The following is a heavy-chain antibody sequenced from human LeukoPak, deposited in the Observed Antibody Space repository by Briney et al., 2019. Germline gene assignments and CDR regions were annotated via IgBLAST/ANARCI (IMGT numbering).Heavy chain of an antibody. CDR1: GFTFSSYA. CDR3: AKDVYYYGSGSYYNPFDY. V-gene: IGHV3-23*01. D-gene: IGHD3-10*01. CDR2: ISGSGGST. Sequence: GGSLRLSCAASGFTFSSYAMSWVRQAPGKGLEWVSAISGSGGSTYYADSVKGRFTISRDDSKNTLYLQMNTLRAEDTAVYYCAKDVYYYGSGSYYNPFDYWGQGTLVTVST. J-gene: IGHJ4*02.